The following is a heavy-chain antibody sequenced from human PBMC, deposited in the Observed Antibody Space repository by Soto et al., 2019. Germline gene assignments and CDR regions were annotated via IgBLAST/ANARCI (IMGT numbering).Heavy chain of an antibody. CDR3: ARQYYYDSSGYSPTNWFDP. CDR2: IYYSGST. Sequence: SETLSLTCTVSGGSIISYYWSWIRQPPGKGLEWIGYIYYSGSTNYNPSLKSRVTISVDTSKNQFSLKLSSVTAADTAVYYCARQYYYDSSGYSPTNWFDPWGQGTLVTVSS. CDR1: GGSIISYY. V-gene: IGHV4-59*08. J-gene: IGHJ5*02. D-gene: IGHD3-22*01.